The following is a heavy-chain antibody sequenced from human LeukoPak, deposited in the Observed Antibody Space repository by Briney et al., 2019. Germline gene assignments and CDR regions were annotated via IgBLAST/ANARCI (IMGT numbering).Heavy chain of an antibody. CDR2: ISSSSSYI. V-gene: IGHV3-21*01. Sequence: NPGGSLRLSCAASGFTFSSYSMNWLRQAPGKGLEWVSSISSSSSYIYYADSVKGRFTISRDNAKNSLYLQMNSLRAEDTAVYYCARDYYDSSGYYYVFDYWGQGALVTVSS. CDR3: ARDYYDSSGYYYVFDY. D-gene: IGHD3-22*01. CDR1: GFTFSSYS. J-gene: IGHJ4*02.